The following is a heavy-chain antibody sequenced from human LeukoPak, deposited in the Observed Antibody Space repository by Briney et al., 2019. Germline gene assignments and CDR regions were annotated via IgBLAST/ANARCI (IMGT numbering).Heavy chain of an antibody. V-gene: IGHV3-20*04. CDR2: INYNGANT. D-gene: IGHD3-3*01. Sequence: GGSLRLSCVASGFSFDGYGMSWVRQAPEKGLEWVSSINYNGANTAYVDSVKGRFTISRDNAKNPLYLQMNSLRAEDTALYYCVRYDFWSGAKGGDYWGQGTLVTVSS. CDR3: VRYDFWSGAKGGDY. J-gene: IGHJ4*02. CDR1: GFSFDGYG.